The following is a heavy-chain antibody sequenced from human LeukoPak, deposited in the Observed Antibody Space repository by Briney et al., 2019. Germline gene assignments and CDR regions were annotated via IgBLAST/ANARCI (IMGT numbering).Heavy chain of an antibody. Sequence: ASVKVSCKATGYTFTSYGISWVRQAPGQGLEWMGWISAYNGNTNYAQKFQGRVTMTRDTSISTAYMELSRLRSDDTAVYYCARDRYSNYGRLQSNWFDPWGQGTLVAASS. CDR2: ISAYNGNT. V-gene: IGHV1-18*01. J-gene: IGHJ5*02. D-gene: IGHD4-11*01. CDR3: ARDRYSNYGRLQSNWFDP. CDR1: GYTFTSYG.